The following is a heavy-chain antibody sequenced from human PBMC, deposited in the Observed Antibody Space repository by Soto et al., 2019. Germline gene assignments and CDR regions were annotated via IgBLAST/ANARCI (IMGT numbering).Heavy chain of an antibody. V-gene: IGHV4-59*01. CDR3: ARKYSGYDYYGY. D-gene: IGHD5-12*01. Sequence: SKTLSLTCTVSGGSISSNYWSWIRQPPGKGLEWIGYIYYSGSTNYNPSLKSRVTISVDTSKSQFSLRLSSVTAADTAVYYCARKYSGYDYYGYWGQGTLVTVSS. J-gene: IGHJ4*02. CDR2: IYYSGST. CDR1: GGSISSNY.